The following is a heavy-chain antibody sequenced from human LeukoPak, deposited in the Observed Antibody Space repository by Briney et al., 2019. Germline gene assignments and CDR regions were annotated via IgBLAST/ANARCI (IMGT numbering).Heavy chain of an antibody. CDR3: ARAGGRDCSSTSCYTPNWFDP. Sequence: SVKVSCKASGYIFTNYIIHWVRQAPGQRLEWMGWINARNGDTKYSRKFQVRVTITRDTSASTAYMELSSLRSEDTAVYYCARAGGRDCSSTSCYTPNWFDPWGQGTLVTVSS. V-gene: IGHV1-3*01. CDR1: GYIFTNYI. D-gene: IGHD2-2*02. J-gene: IGHJ5*02. CDR2: INARNGDT.